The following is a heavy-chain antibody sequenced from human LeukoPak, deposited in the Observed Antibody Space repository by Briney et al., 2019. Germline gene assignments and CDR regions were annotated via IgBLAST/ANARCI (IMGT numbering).Heavy chain of an antibody. J-gene: IGHJ3*02. Sequence: SQTLSLTCAVSGDSVTSGGYYWTWIRHHPGKGLEWIGYISNSGTTSYNPSLKRRVSISVDTSDNQFSLRLTSVTAADTAVYYCARDVVVTSSPDAFDIWGQGTMVTVSS. CDR2: ISNSGTT. CDR1: GDSVTSGGYY. V-gene: IGHV4-31*11. D-gene: IGHD2-21*02. CDR3: ARDVVVTSSPDAFDI.